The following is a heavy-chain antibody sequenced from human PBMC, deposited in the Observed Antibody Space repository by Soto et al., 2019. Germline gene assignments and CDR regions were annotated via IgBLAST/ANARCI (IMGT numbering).Heavy chain of an antibody. Sequence: QVQLVESGGGVVQPGRSLRLSCAASVFSISRSAMHWVRQAPGKGLEWVAVIAYDGSNKWYADSAKGRFTISRDNSKNTLYLDMSSLRAEDTAIYFCARDLQAGDDNVNWFAPWGQGTLVTVSS. D-gene: IGHD1-1*01. CDR3: ARDLQAGDDNVNWFAP. J-gene: IGHJ5*02. CDR1: VFSISRSA. CDR2: IAYDGSNK. V-gene: IGHV3-30-3*01.